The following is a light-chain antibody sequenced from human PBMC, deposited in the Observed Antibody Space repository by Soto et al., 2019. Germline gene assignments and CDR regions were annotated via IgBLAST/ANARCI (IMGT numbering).Light chain of an antibody. CDR1: SSDVGAYKY. Sequence: QSALTQPPSAPGSPGQSVTISCTGTSSDVGAYKYVSWYQQYPGKAPKLMIYEVSKRPSGVPDRFSGSKSGNTASLTVSGLQADDEADYYCTSYVGSNIWVFGGGTKLTVL. CDR2: EVS. CDR3: TSYVGSNIWV. V-gene: IGLV2-8*01. J-gene: IGLJ3*02.